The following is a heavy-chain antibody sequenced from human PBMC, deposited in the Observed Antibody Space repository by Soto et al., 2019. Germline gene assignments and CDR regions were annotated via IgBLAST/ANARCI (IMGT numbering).Heavy chain of an antibody. CDR1: GVSISSYY. J-gene: IGHJ6*02. CDR3: ARVRIAARTGAYGMDV. D-gene: IGHD6-6*01. Sequence: SETLFLTSNVSGVSISSYYWSWVRQPAGKGLEWIGRIYTSGSTNYNPSLKSRVTMSVDTSKNQYSLKLSSVTAADTAVYYCARVRIAARTGAYGMDVWGQGTTVTVSS. CDR2: IYTSGST. V-gene: IGHV4-4*07.